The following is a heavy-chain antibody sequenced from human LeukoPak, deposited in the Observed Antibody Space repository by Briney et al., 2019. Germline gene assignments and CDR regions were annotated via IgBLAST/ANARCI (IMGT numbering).Heavy chain of an antibody. CDR3: ARDITGILPFGYCSGGSCPEYFQH. Sequence: ASVKVSCKASGYTFTSYYMHWVRQAPGQGLEWMGIINPSGGSTSYAQKFQGRVTMTRDTSTSTVYMELSSLRSEDTAVYYCARDITGILPFGYCSGGSCPEYFQHWGQGTLVTVSS. CDR1: GYTFTSYY. D-gene: IGHD2-15*01. CDR2: INPSGGST. V-gene: IGHV1-46*01. J-gene: IGHJ1*01.